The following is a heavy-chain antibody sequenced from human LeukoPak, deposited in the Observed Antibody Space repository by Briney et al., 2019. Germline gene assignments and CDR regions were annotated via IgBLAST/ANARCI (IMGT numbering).Heavy chain of an antibody. CDR2: INNDGSDT. CDR1: GFTFSSYW. J-gene: IGHJ6*02. V-gene: IGHV3-74*01. Sequence: GGSLRLSCAASGFTFSSYWMHWVRQAPGKGLVWVSYINNDGSDTSYADSVKGRFTISRDNAKSTLYLQMNSLRAEDTAVYYCAKDLRPYDILTGYYYYGMDVWGQGTTVTVSS. CDR3: AKDLRPYDILTGYYYYGMDV. D-gene: IGHD3-9*01.